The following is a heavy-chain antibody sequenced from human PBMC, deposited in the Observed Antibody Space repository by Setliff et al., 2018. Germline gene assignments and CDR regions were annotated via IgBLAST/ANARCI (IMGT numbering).Heavy chain of an antibody. CDR1: EFTFNKYW. CDR2: IDPDGIGK. J-gene: IGHJ6*02. V-gene: IGHV3-7*01. CDR3: AKDGGMGMVKAYYYGLDV. Sequence: HPGGSLRLSCAASEFTFNKYWMTWVRQAPGKGLEWVANIDPDGIGKYYIDSVKGRITMSRDNAQNSLHLQMDSLRAEDTAVYYCAKDGGMGMVKAYYYGLDVWGQGTSVTVSS. D-gene: IGHD5-18*01.